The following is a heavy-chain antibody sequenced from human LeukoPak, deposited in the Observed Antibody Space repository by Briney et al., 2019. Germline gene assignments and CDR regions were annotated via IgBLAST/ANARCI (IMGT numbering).Heavy chain of an antibody. J-gene: IGHJ4*02. CDR1: GFTFDDYA. CDR2: ISWNSGSI. CDR3: AKDNSHRVTTGLDY. D-gene: IGHD4-17*01. V-gene: IGHV3-9*03. Sequence: GGSLRLSCAASGFTFDDYAMHWVRQAPGKGLEWVSGISWNSGSIGYADSVKGRFTISRDNAKNSLYIQMNSLRAEDMALYYCAKDNSHRVTTGLDYWGQGTLVTVSS.